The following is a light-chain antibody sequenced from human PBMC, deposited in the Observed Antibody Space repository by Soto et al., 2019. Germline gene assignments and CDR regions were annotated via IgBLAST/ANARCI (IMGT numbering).Light chain of an antibody. J-gene: IGKJ2*01. CDR1: QSVSSN. Sequence: EVVMTQSPATLSVSPGERATLSCRASQSVSSNLAWYQQKPGQAPRLFIYGASTRATGIPARFSGSGSGTEFTLTISSLQSEDFAVYYCQQYNKWPYTFGQGTKVDIK. CDR3: QQYNKWPYT. CDR2: GAS. V-gene: IGKV3D-15*01.